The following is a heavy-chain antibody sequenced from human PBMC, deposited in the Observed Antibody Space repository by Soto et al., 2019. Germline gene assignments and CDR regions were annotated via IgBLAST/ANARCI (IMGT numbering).Heavy chain of an antibody. D-gene: IGHD4-17*01. CDR1: GFTFSSYW. V-gene: IGHV3-74*01. Sequence: EVQLVESGGGLVQPGGSLRLSCAASGFTFSSYWMHWVRQAPGKGLVWVSRINGDGTTTGYADFVKGRFSISRDSAKNTLYLQMNSLRAEDTAVYYSVRDRSVTTKFDYWGQGTLVTVSS. J-gene: IGHJ4*02. CDR2: INGDGTTT. CDR3: VRDRSVTTKFDY.